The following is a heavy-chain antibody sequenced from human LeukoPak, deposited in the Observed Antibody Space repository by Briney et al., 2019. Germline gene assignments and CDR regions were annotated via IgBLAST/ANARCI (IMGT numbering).Heavy chain of an antibody. V-gene: IGHV4-59*01. Sequence: PSETLSLTCTVSGGSISSYYWSWIRQPPGKGLEWIGYIYYSGSTNYNPSLKSRVTISVDTSKNQFSLKLSSVTAADTAVYYCARDLRYSSSLAAFDIWGQGTMVTVSS. D-gene: IGHD6-13*01. CDR3: ARDLRYSSSLAAFDI. J-gene: IGHJ3*02. CDR2: IYYSGST. CDR1: GGSISSYY.